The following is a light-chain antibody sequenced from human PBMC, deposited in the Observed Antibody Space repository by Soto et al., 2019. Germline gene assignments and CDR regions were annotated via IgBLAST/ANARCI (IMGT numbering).Light chain of an antibody. V-gene: IGKV3-15*01. CDR3: QQYNDWPLT. Sequence: EIVMTQSPATLSMFPGERATLSCRASRSVSSDLGWYQQKPGQAPRLLIHGAFIRAAGVPARFSGSGSGTEFTLTISSLQSEDSAVYYCQQYNDWPLTFGGGTKVEIQ. CDR1: RSVSSD. CDR2: GAF. J-gene: IGKJ4*01.